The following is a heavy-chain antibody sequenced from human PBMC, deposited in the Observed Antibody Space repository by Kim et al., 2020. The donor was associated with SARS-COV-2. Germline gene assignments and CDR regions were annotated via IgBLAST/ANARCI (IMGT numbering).Heavy chain of an antibody. CDR2: IYPGDSDT. D-gene: IGHD2-21*01. CDR1: GYSFTNYW. Sequence: GESLKISCKGSGYSFTNYWIGWVRQMPGKGLEWMGIIYPGDSDTRYSPSFQGQATMSVDKSISTAYLQWSSLKASDSAMYYCARPRVVDPYPSWFDSWGQGTLVTVSS. J-gene: IGHJ5*01. CDR3: ARPRVVDPYPSWFDS. V-gene: IGHV5-51*01.